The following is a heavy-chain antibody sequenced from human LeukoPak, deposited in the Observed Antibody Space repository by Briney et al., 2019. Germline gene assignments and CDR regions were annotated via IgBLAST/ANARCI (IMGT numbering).Heavy chain of an antibody. D-gene: IGHD3-22*01. Sequence: ASVKVSCKASGYTFTGQYIHWVRQAPGQGPEWMGWINPNSGGTNYAQKLQGRVTMTGDTSISTAYMEVSSLRSDDTAVYYCARSYSYDSSGYYGAKWGQGTLVTVSS. CDR3: ARSYSYDSSGYYGAK. CDR2: INPNSGGT. CDR1: GYTFTGQY. V-gene: IGHV1-2*02. J-gene: IGHJ4*02.